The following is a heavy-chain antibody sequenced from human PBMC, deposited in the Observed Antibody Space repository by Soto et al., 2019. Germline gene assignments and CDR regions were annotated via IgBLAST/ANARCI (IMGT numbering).Heavy chain of an antibody. CDR3: ARGGLGNYYYYGMDV. J-gene: IGHJ6*02. V-gene: IGHV4-34*01. Sequence: QVQLQQWGAGLLKPSETLSLTCAVYGGSFSGYYWSWIRQPPRKGLEWIGEINHSGSTNYNPSLKSRVTIAVDTSKNQCSLKLSSVIAADTAVYYCARGGLGNYYYYGMDVWGQGTTVTVSS. CDR1: GGSFSGYY. CDR2: INHSGST. D-gene: IGHD1-26*01.